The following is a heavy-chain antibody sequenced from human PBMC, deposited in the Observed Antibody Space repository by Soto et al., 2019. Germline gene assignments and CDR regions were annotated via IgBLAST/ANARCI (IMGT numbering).Heavy chain of an antibody. CDR2: ISYDGSNK. D-gene: IGHD3-9*01. Sequence: PGGSLRLSSAASGFTFSSYGMHWVRQAPGKGLEWVAVISYDGSNKYYADSVKGRFTISRDNSKNTLYLQMNSLRAEDTAVYYCANALTYFDWSYFEYWGQGTLVTVSS. J-gene: IGHJ4*02. V-gene: IGHV3-30*18. CDR1: GFTFSSYG. CDR3: ANALTYFDWSYFEY.